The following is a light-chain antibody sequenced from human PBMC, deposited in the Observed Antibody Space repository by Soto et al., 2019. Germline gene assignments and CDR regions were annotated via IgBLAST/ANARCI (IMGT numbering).Light chain of an antibody. CDR3: QQYNNWPPIT. J-gene: IGKJ5*01. V-gene: IGKV3-15*01. Sequence: EIVMTQSPATLSVSPGERATLSCRASQSVSSNLAWYQQKPGQAPRLLIYGASTRATGIPARFSGSGSGTEFTLTIGRLEPEDFAVYYCQQYNNWPPITFGQGTRLEIK. CDR2: GAS. CDR1: QSVSSN.